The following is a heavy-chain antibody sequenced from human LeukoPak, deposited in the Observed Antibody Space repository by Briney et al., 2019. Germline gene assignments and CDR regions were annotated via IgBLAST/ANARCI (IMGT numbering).Heavy chain of an antibody. CDR3: ARDLEYCSGGSCSDAFDI. D-gene: IGHD2-15*01. CDR2: IYHSGST. J-gene: IGHJ3*02. V-gene: IGHV4-30-2*01. Sequence: SETLSLTCAVSGGSISSGGYSWSWIRQPPGKGLEWIGYIYHSGSTYYNPSLKSRVTISVDRSKNQFSLKLSSVTAADTAVYYCARDLEYCSGGSCSDAFDIWGQGTMVTVSS. CDR1: GGSISSGGYS.